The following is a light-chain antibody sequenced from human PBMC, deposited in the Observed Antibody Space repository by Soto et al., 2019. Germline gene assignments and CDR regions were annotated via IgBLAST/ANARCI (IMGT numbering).Light chain of an antibody. CDR3: QKHNSAPWT. Sequence: EIVMTQSPATLSVSPGERATLSCRASQSVSSNLAWYQQKPGQAPRLLIYGASTRATGIPARFSGSGSGTDFTLTISSLQPEDVATYYCQKHNSAPWTFGQGTKVDIK. J-gene: IGKJ1*01. CDR2: GAS. V-gene: IGKV3-15*01. CDR1: QSVSSN.